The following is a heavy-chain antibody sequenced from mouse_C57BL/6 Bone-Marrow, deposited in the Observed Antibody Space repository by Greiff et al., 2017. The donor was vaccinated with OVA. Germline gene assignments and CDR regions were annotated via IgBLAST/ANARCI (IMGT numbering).Heavy chain of an antibody. CDR3: ARPHYDYDGNYCDD. CDR2: INPYNGGT. CDR1: GYTFTDYY. V-gene: IGHV1-19*01. J-gene: IGHJ2*01. Sequence: VQLKESGPVLVKPGASVKMSCKASGYTFTDYYMNWVKQSHGKSLEWIGVINPYNGGTSYNQKFKGKATLTVDKSSSTAYMELNSLTSEDSAVYYCARPHYDYDGNYCDDWGQGTTLTVSS. D-gene: IGHD2-4*01.